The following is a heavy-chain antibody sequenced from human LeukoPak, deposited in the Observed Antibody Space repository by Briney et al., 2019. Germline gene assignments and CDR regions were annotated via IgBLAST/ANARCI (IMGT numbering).Heavy chain of an antibody. Sequence: GASVKVSCKASGYTFTSYGISWVRQAPGQGLEWMGWISAYNGNTNYAQKLQGRVTMTTDTSTSTAYMELRSLRSDDTAVCYCARGYCSGGSCLNWFDPWGQGTLVTVSS. D-gene: IGHD2-15*01. CDR3: ARGYCSGGSCLNWFDP. V-gene: IGHV1-18*01. CDR1: GYTFTSYG. J-gene: IGHJ5*02. CDR2: ISAYNGNT.